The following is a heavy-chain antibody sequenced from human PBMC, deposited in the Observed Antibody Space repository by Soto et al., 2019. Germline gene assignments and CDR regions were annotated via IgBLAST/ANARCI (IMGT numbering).Heavy chain of an antibody. CDR1: GFTFSSYA. CDR3: AREGGLIVVSTTDAFDI. J-gene: IGHJ3*02. D-gene: IGHD3-22*01. Sequence: QVQLVESGGGVVQPGRSLRLSCAASGFTFSSYAMHWVRQAPGKGLEWVAVISYDGSNKYYADSVKGRFTISRDNSKNTLYLQMNSLRAEDTAVYYCAREGGLIVVSTTDAFDIWGQGTMVTVSS. V-gene: IGHV3-30-3*01. CDR2: ISYDGSNK.